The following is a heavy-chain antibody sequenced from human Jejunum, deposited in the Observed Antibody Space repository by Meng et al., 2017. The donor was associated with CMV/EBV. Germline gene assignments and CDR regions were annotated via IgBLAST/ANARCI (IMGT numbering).Heavy chain of an antibody. D-gene: IGHD3-3*01. CDR1: NDW. V-gene: IGHV5-51*01. CDR3: ARGAGRITVFGVVMSWFDP. CDR2: IYPADSDT. J-gene: IGHJ5*02. Sequence: NDWIGWVRQMAGKGPQWMGIIYPADSDTRYSPAFQGQVTISADKSISTAFLQWSSLKASDTAMYYCARGAGRITVFGVVMSWFDPWGQGTLVTVSS.